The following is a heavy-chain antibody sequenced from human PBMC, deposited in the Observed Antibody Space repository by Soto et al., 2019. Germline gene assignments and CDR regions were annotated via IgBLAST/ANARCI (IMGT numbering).Heavy chain of an antibody. Sequence: QVPLVQSGAEVRKPAASVRVSCKASGYTFDAFDIHWVRQATGQGLELMGWMNPYTGETAYTQTFRGRVSMTRDTSVSTAYMELTSLTSEDSAIYFCVRQAGGASTPGDDYWGQGTLVTVSS. D-gene: IGHD2-15*01. CDR2: MNPYTGET. J-gene: IGHJ4*02. CDR1: GYTFDAFD. V-gene: IGHV1-8*01. CDR3: VRQAGGASTPGDDY.